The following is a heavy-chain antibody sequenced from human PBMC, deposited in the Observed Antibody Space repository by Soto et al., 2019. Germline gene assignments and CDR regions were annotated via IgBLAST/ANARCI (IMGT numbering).Heavy chain of an antibody. CDR2: IRTKTDGGTA. V-gene: IGHV3-15*01. J-gene: IGHJ5*01. CDR3: NTGRCTNGVCDDS. Sequence: NPXGSLRLSCAVSGFPFSDAYMTWVRQAPGKGLEWLGRIRTKTDGGTADYAAHVKDRFIVSRDDSKETLYLQMNSLRTEDTAVYFCNTGRCTNGVCDDSWGQGTLVTVSS. D-gene: IGHD2-8*01. CDR1: GFPFSDAY.